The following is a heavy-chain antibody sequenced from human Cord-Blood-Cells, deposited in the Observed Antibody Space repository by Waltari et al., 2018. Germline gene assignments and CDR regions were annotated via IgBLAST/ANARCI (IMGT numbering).Heavy chain of an antibody. D-gene: IGHD1-26*01. J-gene: IGHJ2*01. CDR1: GFTFSSYG. Sequence: QVQLVESGGGVVQPGRSLRLSCAASGFTFSSYGMHWVRQAPGKGLEWVAVISYDGSNKYYADSVKGRFTISRDNSKNTLYLQMNSLRAEDTAVYYCAKDLLKLYWYFDLWGRGTLVTVSS. CDR2: ISYDGSNK. V-gene: IGHV3-30*18. CDR3: AKDLLKLYWYFDL.